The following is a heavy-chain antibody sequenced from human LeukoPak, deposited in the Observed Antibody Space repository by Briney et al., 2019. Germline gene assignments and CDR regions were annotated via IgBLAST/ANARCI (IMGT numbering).Heavy chain of an antibody. CDR1: GFTFSGSA. CDR2: IHSDGSNK. V-gene: IGHV3-30*02. CDR3: AKGSKVVLITRDHYMDV. Sequence: PGGSLNLSCAASGFTFSGSAMHWVRQAPAKGLEGVAFIHSDGSNKYYADSVKSRFTISRENAKNTLYLQLNSLRAEDTAVYHCAKGSKVVLITRDHYMDVCGKGTTVT. J-gene: IGHJ6*03. D-gene: IGHD3-22*01.